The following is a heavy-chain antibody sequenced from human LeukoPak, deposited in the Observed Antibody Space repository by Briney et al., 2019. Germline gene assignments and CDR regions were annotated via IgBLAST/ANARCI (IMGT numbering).Heavy chain of an antibody. CDR3: ARGPAVAGRTRYSYMDV. CDR1: GGTFSSYA. V-gene: IGHV1-69*05. CDR2: IIPIFDTA. D-gene: IGHD6-19*01. Sequence: SVKVSCKASGGTFSSYAISWVRQAPGQALEWMGGIIPIFDTANYAQKFQGRVTITTEESTSKAYMELSSLRSEDTAVYYCARGPAVAGRTRYSYMDVWGKGTTVTVSS. J-gene: IGHJ6*03.